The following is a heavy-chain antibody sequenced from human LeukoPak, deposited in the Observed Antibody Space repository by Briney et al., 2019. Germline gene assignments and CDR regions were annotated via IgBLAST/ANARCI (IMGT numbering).Heavy chain of an antibody. D-gene: IGHD1-26*01. CDR3: ARDVGGSYTFDY. CDR1: GYTSTSYY. CDR2: INPSGGST. J-gene: IGHJ4*02. V-gene: IGHV1-46*01. Sequence: ASVKVSCKASGYTSTSYYMHWVRQAPGQGLEWMGIINPSGGSTSYAQKFQGRVTTTRDTSTSTVYMELSSLRSEDTAVYYCARDVGGSYTFDYWGQGTLVTVSS.